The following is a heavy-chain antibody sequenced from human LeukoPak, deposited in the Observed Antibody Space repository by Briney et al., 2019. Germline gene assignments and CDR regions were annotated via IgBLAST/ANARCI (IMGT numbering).Heavy chain of an antibody. CDR3: ARHGYTGYLNPFNYYYYGMDV. CDR2: IYPGDSDT. J-gene: IGHJ6*02. V-gene: IGHV5-51*01. Sequence: GESLKISCKGFGYSFTDYWIAWVRQVPGKGLEWMGLIYPGDSDTRYSPSFQGQVTISADKSISTAYLQWSSLKASDTAMYYCARHGYTGYLNPFNYYYYGMDVWGQGTTVTVSS. D-gene: IGHD5-12*01. CDR1: GYSFTDYW.